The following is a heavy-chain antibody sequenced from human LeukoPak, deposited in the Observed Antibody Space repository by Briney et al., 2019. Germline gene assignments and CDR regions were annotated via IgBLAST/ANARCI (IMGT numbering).Heavy chain of an antibody. CDR3: ARAFSVDY. CDR1: GFTFSNYA. J-gene: IGHJ4*02. CDR2: IKLDGSEK. Sequence: GGSLRLSCVASGFTFSNYAMSWVRQAPGKGLEWVANIKLDGSEKYYVDSVKGRFTISRDNAKDSLYLQMNSLRAEDTALYYCARAFSVDYWGQGTLVTVSS. D-gene: IGHD3-3*01. V-gene: IGHV3-7*01.